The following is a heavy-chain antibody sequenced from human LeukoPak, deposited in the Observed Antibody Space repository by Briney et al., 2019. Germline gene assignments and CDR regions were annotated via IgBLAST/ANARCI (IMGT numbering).Heavy chain of an antibody. CDR2: ISYDGSNK. Sequence: GGSLRLSCAASGFTFSSYGMHWARQAPGKGLEWVAVISYDGSNKYYADSVKGRFTISRDNAKNSLYLQMNSLRAEDTAVYYCARVIQWSHDYWGQGTLVTVSS. CDR3: ARVIQWSHDY. J-gene: IGHJ4*02. CDR1: GFTFSSYG. D-gene: IGHD2-15*01. V-gene: IGHV3-30*03.